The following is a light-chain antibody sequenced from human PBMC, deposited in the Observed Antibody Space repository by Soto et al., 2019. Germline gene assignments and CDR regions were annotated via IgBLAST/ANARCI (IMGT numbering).Light chain of an antibody. J-gene: IGLJ3*02. CDR3: AALDDSLNGWV. Sequence: QSVLTQPPSASGPPGQRVTISCSGSSYNIGSNTVNWYQQLPGTAPKLLIYSNNQRPSGVPDRFSGSKSGTSASLANSGLQSEDEADYYCAALDDSLNGWVFGGGTKVTVL. CDR1: SYNIGSNT. CDR2: SNN. V-gene: IGLV1-44*01.